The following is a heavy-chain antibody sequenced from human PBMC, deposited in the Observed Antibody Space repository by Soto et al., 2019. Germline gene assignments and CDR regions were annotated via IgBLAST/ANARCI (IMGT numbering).Heavy chain of an antibody. CDR3: ARANYCSSTSCYVFYYYYMDV. D-gene: IGHD2-2*01. CDR2: ISSSSSTI. J-gene: IGHJ6*03. Sequence: GGSLRLSCAASGFTFSSYSMNWVRQAPGKGLEWVSYISSSSSTIYYADSVKGRFTISRDNAKNSLYLQMNSLRAEDTAVYYCARANYCSSTSCYVFYYYYMDVWGKGSTVTVSS. V-gene: IGHV3-48*01. CDR1: GFTFSSYS.